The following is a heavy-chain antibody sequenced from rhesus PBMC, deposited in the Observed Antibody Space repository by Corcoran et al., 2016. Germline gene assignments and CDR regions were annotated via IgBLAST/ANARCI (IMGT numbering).Heavy chain of an antibody. J-gene: IGHJ4*01. CDR3: ATRRSGTPFDY. CDR1: GGSISSSNW. Sequence: QVQLQESGPAVVKPSETLSLTCAVSGGSISSSNWWSWIRQSPGKGLEWIGFIYGSGGSTEYNPSLNSRVNISRDTSKNQFSLKLSSVTAADTAVYYCATRRSGTPFDYWGQGVLVTVSS. D-gene: IGHD2-27*01. CDR2: IYGSGGST. V-gene: IGHV4-93*02.